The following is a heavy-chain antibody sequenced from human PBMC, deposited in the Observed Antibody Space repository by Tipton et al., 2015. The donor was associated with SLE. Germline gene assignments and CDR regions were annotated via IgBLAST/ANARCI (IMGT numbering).Heavy chain of an antibody. CDR1: GYLFTSHW. J-gene: IGHJ4*02. Sequence: QLVQSGAQVKKPGESLKISCKCSGYLFTSHWIGWVRQMPGKGLEWMGIIYPGDSDTRYGPSFQGQVTISADKSTDTAYLQWSSPRASDTAIYYCARSSFFDFWGQGTLVTVSS. CDR2: IYPGDSDT. CDR3: ARSSFFDF. V-gene: IGHV5-51*03. D-gene: IGHD6-6*01.